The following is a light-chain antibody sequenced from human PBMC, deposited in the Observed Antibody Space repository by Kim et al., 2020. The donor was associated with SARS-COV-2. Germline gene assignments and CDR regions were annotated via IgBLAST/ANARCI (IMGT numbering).Light chain of an antibody. CDR3: AAWDDSLNGPV. CDR2: TAD. Sequence: GERGTITCAGRSSNIGAKTVNWYQQFAGSAPKLLIFTADQRPAGVPARVSGSKSGSSASLASSGLQPEDEGDYYGAAWDDSLNGPVFGGGTKLTVL. CDR1: SSNIGAKT. J-gene: IGLJ2*01. V-gene: IGLV1-44*01.